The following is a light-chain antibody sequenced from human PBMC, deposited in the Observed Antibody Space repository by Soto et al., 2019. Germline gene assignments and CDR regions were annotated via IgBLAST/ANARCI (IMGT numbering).Light chain of an antibody. CDR1: QSVLYSSYNKNY. CDR2: WAS. Sequence: DIVMTQSPESLAVSLGERATINCKSSQSVLYSSYNKNYVSRYQQKPGHPPKLIIYWASTLESGVPYRFSGRGSVTDFTLTISSLHAEDVAVYYCQQDYSLPLTFGPGTKVDVK. CDR3: QQDYSLPLT. J-gene: IGKJ3*01. V-gene: IGKV4-1*01.